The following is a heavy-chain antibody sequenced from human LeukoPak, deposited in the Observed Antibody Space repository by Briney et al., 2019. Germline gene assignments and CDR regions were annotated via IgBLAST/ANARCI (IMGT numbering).Heavy chain of an antibody. Sequence: ASVKVSCKASGYTFTSYGISWVRQAPGQGLEWMGWISAYNGNTNYAQKLQGRVTMTTDTSTSTAYMELRSLRSDDTAVYYCARAHCSSTSCYCYYGMDVWGQGTTVTVSS. V-gene: IGHV1-18*01. CDR2: ISAYNGNT. D-gene: IGHD2-2*01. J-gene: IGHJ6*02. CDR1: GYTFTSYG. CDR3: ARAHCSSTSCYCYYGMDV.